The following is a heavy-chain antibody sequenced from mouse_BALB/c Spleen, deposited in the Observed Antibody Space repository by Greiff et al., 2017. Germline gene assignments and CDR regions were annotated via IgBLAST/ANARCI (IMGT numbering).Heavy chain of an antibody. CDR2: ISSGGSYT. CDR3: AKTAWYFDV. D-gene: IGHD3-2*01. J-gene: IGHJ1*01. V-gene: IGHV5-9-4*01. CDR1: GFTFSSYA. Sequence: EVHLVESGGGLVKPGGSLKLSCAASGFTFSSYAMSWVRQSPEKRLEWVAEISSGGSYTYYPDTVTGRFTISRDNAKNTLYLEMSSLRSEDTAMYYCAKTAWYFDVWGAGTTVTVSS.